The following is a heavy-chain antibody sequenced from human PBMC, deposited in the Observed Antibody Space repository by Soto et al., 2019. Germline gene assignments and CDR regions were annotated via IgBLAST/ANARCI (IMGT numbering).Heavy chain of an antibody. CDR2: ISGSGGST. CDR3: AKSTWRSSGRQGGYYFDY. CDR1: GFTFSSYA. V-gene: IGHV3-23*01. Sequence: EVQLLESGGGLVQPGGSLRLSCAASGFTFSSYAMSWVRQAPGKGLEWVSAISGSGGSTYYADSVKGRFTISRDNSKNTLYLQMNSLRAEDTAVYYCAKSTWRSSGRQGGYYFDYWGQGTLVTVSS. J-gene: IGHJ4*02. D-gene: IGHD1-26*01.